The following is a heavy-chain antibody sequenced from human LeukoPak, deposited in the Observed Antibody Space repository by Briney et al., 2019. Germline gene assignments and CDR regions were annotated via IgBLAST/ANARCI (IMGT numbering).Heavy chain of an antibody. V-gene: IGHV3-23*01. CDR3: ARNRGSGSYFLYSCDH. J-gene: IGHJ2*01. D-gene: IGHD3-10*01. Sequence: GGSLRHSPAASGFTFSTITICCVRQAPGKGLEWVSTLSGSGGSTYYADSVKGRFAISRDNSKNTVYLQMNSLRVEDTAVYYCARNRGSGSYFLYSCDHWGGSTVVSVSS. CDR2: LSGSGGST. CDR1: GFTFSTIT.